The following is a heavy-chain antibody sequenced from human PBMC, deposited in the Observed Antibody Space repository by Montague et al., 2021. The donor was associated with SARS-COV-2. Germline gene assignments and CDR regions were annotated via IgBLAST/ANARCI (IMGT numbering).Heavy chain of an antibody. D-gene: IGHD3-3*01. J-gene: IGHJ6*02. Sequence: SETLSLTCAVYGGSFSTYYWAWIRQSPGKGLEWIGNIDHSGNTXXXPSXXXRVSTSVDTSSSQFSLYLTSVTAADAAVYYCARDQTVLEWIWYGMDVWGPGTTVTVSS. CDR3: ARDQTVLEWIWYGMDV. CDR1: GGSFSTYY. CDR2: IDHSGNT. V-gene: IGHV4-34*01.